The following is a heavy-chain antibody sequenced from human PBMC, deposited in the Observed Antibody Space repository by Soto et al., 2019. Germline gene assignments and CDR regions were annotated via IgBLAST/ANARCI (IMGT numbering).Heavy chain of an antibody. J-gene: IGHJ3*02. D-gene: IGHD2-15*01. CDR1: GGTFSSYA. CDR3: ARGGDIVVVVAATQGAFDI. V-gene: IGHV1-69*12. Sequence: QVQLVQSGAEVKKPGSSVKVSCKASGGTFSSYAISWVRQAPGQGLEWTGGIIPIFGTANYAQKFQGRVTITADESTSTAYMELSSLRSEDTAVYYCARGGDIVVVVAATQGAFDIWGQGTMVTVSS. CDR2: IIPIFGTA.